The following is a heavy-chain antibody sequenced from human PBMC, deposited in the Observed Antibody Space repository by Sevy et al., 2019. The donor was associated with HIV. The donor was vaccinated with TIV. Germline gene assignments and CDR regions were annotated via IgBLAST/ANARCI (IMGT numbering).Heavy chain of an antibody. Sequence: ASVKVSCKASGYIFTSYDINWVRQATGQGLERMGWMNPNTDNTGYAQKFQGRVTMTRNTSISTAYMELSSLRSEDTAVYYCARSGDSSGLKTYFDYWGQGTLVTVSS. CDR2: MNPNTDNT. J-gene: IGHJ4*02. CDR1: GYIFTSYD. V-gene: IGHV1-8*01. D-gene: IGHD3-22*01. CDR3: ARSGDSSGLKTYFDY.